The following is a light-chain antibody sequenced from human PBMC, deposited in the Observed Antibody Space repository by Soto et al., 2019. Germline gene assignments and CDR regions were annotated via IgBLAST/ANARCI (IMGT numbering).Light chain of an antibody. CDR1: QSVSSN. CDR3: QQYDSWPRT. CDR2: GAS. V-gene: IGKV3-15*01. Sequence: EVVMTQSPATLSVSPGERATLSCRASQSVSSNLAWYQQNPGQAPRLLIYGASTRATGIPARFSGSGSGTGFTLTISSLQSEDFALYYCQQYDSWPRTFGQGTKVEIK. J-gene: IGKJ1*01.